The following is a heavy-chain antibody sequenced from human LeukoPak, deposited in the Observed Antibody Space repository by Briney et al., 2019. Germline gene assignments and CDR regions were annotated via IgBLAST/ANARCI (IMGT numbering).Heavy chain of an antibody. J-gene: IGHJ6*03. CDR2: INPNSGGT. V-gene: IGHV1-2*02. CDR1: GYTFTGYY. CDR3: ARQDPEDYYTDV. Sequence: ASVKVSCKASGYTFTGYYMHWVRQAPGQGLEWMGWINPNSGGTNYAQKFQGRVTMTRDTSISTAYMELSRLRSDDTAVYYCARQDPEDYYTDVWGKGTTVTVSS.